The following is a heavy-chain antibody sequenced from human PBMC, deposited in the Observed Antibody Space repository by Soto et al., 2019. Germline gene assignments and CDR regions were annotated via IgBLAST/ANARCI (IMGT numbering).Heavy chain of an antibody. V-gene: IGHV1-8*01. J-gene: IGHJ3*02. CDR1: GYSFTSYD. CDR3: ARYPYTSYCSDGSCSYDAFDI. CDR2: MNPNSGNT. D-gene: IGHD2-15*01. Sequence: QVQMVQSGAEVKKPGASVKVSCRASGYSFTSYDVNWVRQATGQGLEWVGWMNPNSGNTAFAQKFQGRVTMTRDTPISTAYMELSGLRSEDTAVYYCARYPYTSYCSDGSCSYDAFDIWGQGTVVTVSS.